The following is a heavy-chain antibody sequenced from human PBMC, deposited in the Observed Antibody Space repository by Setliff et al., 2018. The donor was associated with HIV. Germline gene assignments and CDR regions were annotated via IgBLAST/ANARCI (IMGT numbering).Heavy chain of an antibody. J-gene: IGHJ4*02. CDR1: CDSIRGYY. CDR3: ARQVSIPGVAITPVDY. V-gene: IGHV4-59*08. Sequence: SETLSLTCTVSCDSIRGYYWSWIRQPPGKGLEWMGYVFYTGFAAFNPSLKSRLTISVDTSKSQFSLRLTSVTAADTAIYYCARQVSIPGVAITPVDYWGQGALVTVSS. CDR2: VFYTGFA. D-gene: IGHD5-12*01.